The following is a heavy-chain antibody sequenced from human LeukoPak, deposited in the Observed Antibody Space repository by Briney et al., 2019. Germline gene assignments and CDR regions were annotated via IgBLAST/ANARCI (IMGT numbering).Heavy chain of an antibody. CDR3: ARSGVAVTTNVDY. V-gene: IGHV1-46*01. Sequence: ASVKVSCKASGYTFTTYYMHWVRQAPGQGLEWMGIINPSGGSTSYAQKFQGRVAMTRDMSTSTVYMELSSLRSEDTAVYYCARSGVAVTTNVDYWGQGTLVTVSS. CDR1: GYTFTTYY. CDR2: INPSGGST. D-gene: IGHD4-17*01. J-gene: IGHJ4*02.